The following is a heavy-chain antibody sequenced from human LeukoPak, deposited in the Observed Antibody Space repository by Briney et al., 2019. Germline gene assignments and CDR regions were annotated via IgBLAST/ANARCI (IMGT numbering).Heavy chain of an antibody. CDR3: ARDGLHTAHFDF. D-gene: IGHD5-18*01. Sequence: GGSLRLFCAASGFTFSSYTMNWVRQAPGEGLEWVSTVSGSSNIHYSDSVKGRFTIPRDNARNSLYLQMNSLRDEDTAVYYCARDGLHTAHFDFWGQGTLVTVFS. CDR1: GFTFSSYT. CDR2: VSGSSNI. J-gene: IGHJ4*02. V-gene: IGHV3-48*02.